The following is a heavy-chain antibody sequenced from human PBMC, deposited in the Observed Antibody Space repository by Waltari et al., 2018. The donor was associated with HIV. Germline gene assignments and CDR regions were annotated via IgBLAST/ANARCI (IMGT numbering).Heavy chain of an antibody. Sequence: EVQLVESGGGLVPPGGSLRLSCTASGLAFSSHDMHWVRQGAGRGLGWVSGIGAAGDSYYGVSVKGRFTISRENAKNSLYLQMDSLRGEDTAVYYCASGIAGWDMWGPGTTVTVSS. CDR1: GLAFSSHD. CDR2: IGAAGDS. CDR3: ASGIAGWDM. J-gene: IGHJ6*02. D-gene: IGHD1-1*01. V-gene: IGHV3-13*01.